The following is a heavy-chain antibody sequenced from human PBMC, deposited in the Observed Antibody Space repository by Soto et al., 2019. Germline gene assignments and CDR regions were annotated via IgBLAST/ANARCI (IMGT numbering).Heavy chain of an antibody. D-gene: IGHD2-21*02. CDR1: GFTFSSHW. CDR2: IKQEGGEK. J-gene: IGHJ4*02. CDR3: ARGGDSYIDY. Sequence: SGGSLRLSCAASGFTFSSHWMVWVRQPPGKGLEWVANIKQEGGEKSYVDSVKGRFTVSRDNAQNSLYLQMNSLRVEDTAMYYCARGGDSYIDYWGQGALVTVSS. V-gene: IGHV3-7*03.